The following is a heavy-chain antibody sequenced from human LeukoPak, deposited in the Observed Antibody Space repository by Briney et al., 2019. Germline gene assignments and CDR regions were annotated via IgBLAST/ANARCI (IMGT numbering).Heavy chain of an antibody. Sequence: ASVKVSCKASGYTFTGYYMHWVRQAPGQGLEWMGWINPNSGGTNYAQKFQGRVTMTRDTSISTAYMELSRLRSDDTAVYYCARDGYYDFWSGYYTQNAFDIWGQGTMVTVSS. D-gene: IGHD3-3*01. CDR1: GYTFTGYY. J-gene: IGHJ3*02. CDR3: ARDGYYDFWSGYYTQNAFDI. CDR2: INPNSGGT. V-gene: IGHV1-2*02.